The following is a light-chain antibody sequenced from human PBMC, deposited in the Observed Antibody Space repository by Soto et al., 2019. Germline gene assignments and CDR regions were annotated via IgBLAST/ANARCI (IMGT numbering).Light chain of an antibody. J-gene: IGLJ2*01. V-gene: IGLV2-23*02. Sequence: QSALTQPASVSGSPGQSITISCTGTSSDVGSHNLVSWYQQRPGKAPKLMIFEVTKRPSGVSSRFSASKSGNTASLTISGVQAEDEADYYCCSYAGTTTWVFGGGTKVTVL. CDR1: SSDVGSHNL. CDR2: EVT. CDR3: CSYAGTTTWV.